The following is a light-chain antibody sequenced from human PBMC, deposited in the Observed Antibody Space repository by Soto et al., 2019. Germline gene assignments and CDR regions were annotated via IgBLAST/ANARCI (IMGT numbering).Light chain of an antibody. CDR2: AAS. CDR1: QSISTF. J-gene: IGKJ5*01. Sequence: DIQMTHSPSSLSASVGDRVTIACRGSQSISTFLNWYQQKPGKAPKLLIYAASTLQSGVPSRFSGSGSGTDFTLTISSLPPEDFATYYCQQSYSTITFGQGTRLEIK. V-gene: IGKV1-39*01. CDR3: QQSYSTIT.